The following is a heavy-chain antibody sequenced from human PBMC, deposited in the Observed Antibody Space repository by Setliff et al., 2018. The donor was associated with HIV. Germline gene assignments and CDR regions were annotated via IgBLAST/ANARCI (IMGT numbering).Heavy chain of an antibody. V-gene: IGHV3-74*01. J-gene: IGHJ4*02. CDR1: GFTFSSYW. D-gene: IGHD6-19*01. CDR3: TKDHLSGWASDC. CDR2: INSDGSST. Sequence: PGGSLRLSCAASGFTFSSYWMHWVRQAPGKGLVWVSRINSDGSSTSYADSVKGRFTISRDNAKNSVYLQMNSLRVEDTAMYYCTKDHLSGWASDCWGQGTLVTVSS.